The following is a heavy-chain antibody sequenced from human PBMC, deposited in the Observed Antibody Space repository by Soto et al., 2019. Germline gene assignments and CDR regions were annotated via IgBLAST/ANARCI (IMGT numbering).Heavy chain of an antibody. CDR2: INTNSGCT. J-gene: IGHJ4*02. CDR1: GYTFPVYY. CDR3: ASDLATSGGSAGFDY. D-gene: IGHD2-15*01. Sequence: QVPLVQSGAEVKKPGASVNVSCKASGYTFPVYYMLLVRQAPGQGLVWMGWINTNSGCTMYPQQANGRVIMTWDTSISTAFVALTRRISDDTALYYCASDLATSGGSAGFDYWGPGTLVTVSS. V-gene: IGHV1-2*02.